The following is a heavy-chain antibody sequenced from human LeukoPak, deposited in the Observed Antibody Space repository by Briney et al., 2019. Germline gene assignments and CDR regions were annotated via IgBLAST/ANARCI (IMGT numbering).Heavy chain of an antibody. CDR1: GYTFSSYG. CDR3: ARDLGIAAAGQFDY. CDR2: ISAYNGNT. Sequence: ASVKVSCKASGYTFSSYGIIWVRQAPGQGLEWMGWISAYNGNTNYAQNLQGRVTMTTDTSTSTAYMELRSLRSDDTAVYYCARDLGIAAAGQFDYWGQGTLVTVSS. V-gene: IGHV1-18*01. D-gene: IGHD6-13*01. J-gene: IGHJ4*02.